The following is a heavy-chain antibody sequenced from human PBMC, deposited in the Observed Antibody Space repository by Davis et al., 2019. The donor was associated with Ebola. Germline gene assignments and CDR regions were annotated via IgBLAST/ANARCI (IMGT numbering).Heavy chain of an antibody. CDR2: MNPDSGKT. Sequence: AALVKVSCKASGYTFISYDINWVRQATGQGLEWMGWMNPDSGKTAYAQKFQGRVTMTRNTSINTAYMELSSLRSEDTAVYYCARSRTVTTGEFGFWGQGALVTVSS. V-gene: IGHV1-8*01. D-gene: IGHD4-17*01. CDR1: GYTFISYD. J-gene: IGHJ5*01. CDR3: ARSRTVTTGEFGF.